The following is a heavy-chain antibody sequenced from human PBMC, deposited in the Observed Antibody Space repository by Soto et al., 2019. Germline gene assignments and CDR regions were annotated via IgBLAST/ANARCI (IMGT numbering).Heavy chain of an antibody. Sequence: SETLSLTCAVYVGSFSGYYWSWIRQPPGKGLEWIGEINHSGSTNYNPSIKSRVTISVDTSKNQFSLKLSSVTAADTAVYYCARGKKVVPAVIGRGPTHYYYCYMDVWGKGTTVTVSS. CDR2: INHSGST. CDR1: VGSFSGYY. D-gene: IGHD2-2*01. V-gene: IGHV4-34*01. J-gene: IGHJ6*03. CDR3: ARGKKVVPAVIGRGPTHYYYCYMDV.